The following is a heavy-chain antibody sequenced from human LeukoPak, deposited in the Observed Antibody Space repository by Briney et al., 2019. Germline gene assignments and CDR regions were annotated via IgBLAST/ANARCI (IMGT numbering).Heavy chain of an antibody. V-gene: IGHV4-38-2*02. Sequence: SETLSLTCSVSGYSISSGHYWGWIRQPPGKGLEWIGSIYHSGSTYYNPSLKSRVTISVDTSKNQFSLKLSSVTAADTAVYYCARGVLGAINWFDPWGQGALVTVSS. J-gene: IGHJ5*02. CDR3: ARGVLGAINWFDP. D-gene: IGHD1-26*01. CDR2: IYHSGST. CDR1: GYSISSGHY.